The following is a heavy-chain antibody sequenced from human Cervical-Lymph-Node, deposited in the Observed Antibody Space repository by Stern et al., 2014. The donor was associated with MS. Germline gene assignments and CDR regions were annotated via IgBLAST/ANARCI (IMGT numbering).Heavy chain of an antibody. Sequence: QDQLVQSGSEVKTPGASVKVSCKASGYPFMNFGISWVRQAPGQGLEWMGWSKVHTGNTNYAQKFRDRVTMTTDTSTSTAYMELRSLRSDDTAVYYCARVRYYASGTFPDIYWGQGTLVTVSS. CDR2: SKVHTGNT. J-gene: IGHJ4*02. CDR3: ARVRYYASGTFPDIY. V-gene: IGHV1-18*01. CDR1: GYPFMNFG. D-gene: IGHD3-10*01.